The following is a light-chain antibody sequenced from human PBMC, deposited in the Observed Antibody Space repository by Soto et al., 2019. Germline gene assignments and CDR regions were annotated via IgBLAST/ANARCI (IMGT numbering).Light chain of an antibody. V-gene: IGKV1-5*01. CDR3: QQYESYSPLT. CDR1: QSIRSC. CDR2: DAS. Sequence: DIQMTQSPSTLSASVGDRGTITCRASQSIRSCLAWYQQKPGKAPKLLIYDASNLESGVPSRFSGRRSGTEFTLTISSLQPEDFATYYCQQYESYSPLTFGGGTKVEIK. J-gene: IGKJ4*01.